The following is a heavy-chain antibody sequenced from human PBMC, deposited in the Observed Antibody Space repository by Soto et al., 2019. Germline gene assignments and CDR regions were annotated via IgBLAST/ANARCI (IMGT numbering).Heavy chain of an antibody. CDR2: IKEEGSEI. CDR1: GFTLSYW. Sequence: EVQLVQSGGGLVQPGGSLRLSCTPSGFTLSYWMSWVRQAPGKGLECVANIKEEGSEIQYVDSVKGRFTISRDTAKNSLYLEMNSLRVEDTAVYYCESPRAVTSGWDRWGQETLVTVSS. CDR3: ESPRAVTSGWDR. V-gene: IGHV3-7*01. D-gene: IGHD4-17*01. J-gene: IGHJ5*02.